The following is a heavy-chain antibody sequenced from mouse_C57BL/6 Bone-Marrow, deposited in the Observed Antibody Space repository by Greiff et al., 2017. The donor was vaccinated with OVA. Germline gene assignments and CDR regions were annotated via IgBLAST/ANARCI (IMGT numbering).Heavy chain of an antibody. D-gene: IGHD2-3*01. CDR1: GYTFTSYG. CDR3: ARDGYYDYFDY. Sequence: QVQLKQSGAELARPGASVKLSCKASGYTFTSYGISWVKQSTGQGLEWIGEIYPRSGNTYYNEKFKGKATLTADKSSSTAYMELRSLTSEDSAVYFCARDGYYDYFDYWGQGTTLTVSS. CDR2: IYPRSGNT. V-gene: IGHV1-81*01. J-gene: IGHJ2*01.